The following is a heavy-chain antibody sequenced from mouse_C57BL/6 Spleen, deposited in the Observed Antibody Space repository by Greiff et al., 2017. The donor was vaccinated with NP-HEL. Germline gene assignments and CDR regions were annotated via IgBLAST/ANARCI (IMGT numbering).Heavy chain of an antibody. D-gene: IGHD1-1*01. CDR1: GYSFTDYH. Sequence: EVQLQQSGPELVKPGASVKISCKASGYSFTDYHMNWVKQSHGKSLEWIGVINPNYGTTSYNQKFKGKATLTVDQSSSTAYMQLNSLTSEDSAVYYCARWRYGSISWFAYWGQGTLVTVSA. V-gene: IGHV1-39*01. J-gene: IGHJ3*01. CDR2: INPNYGTT. CDR3: ARWRYGSISWFAY.